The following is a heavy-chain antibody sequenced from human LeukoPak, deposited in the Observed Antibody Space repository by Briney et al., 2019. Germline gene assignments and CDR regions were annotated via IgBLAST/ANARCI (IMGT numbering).Heavy chain of an antibody. V-gene: IGHV4-30-4*08. D-gene: IGHD1-26*01. CDR1: GGSISSGDYY. CDR2: IYYSGST. Sequence: SQTLSLTCTLSGGSISSGDYYWSWIRQPPGKGLEWIGYIYYSGSTYYNPSLKSRVTISVDTSKNQFSLKLSSVTAADTAVYYCARVRVGAHWFDPWGQGTLVTVSS. CDR3: ARVRVGAHWFDP. J-gene: IGHJ5*02.